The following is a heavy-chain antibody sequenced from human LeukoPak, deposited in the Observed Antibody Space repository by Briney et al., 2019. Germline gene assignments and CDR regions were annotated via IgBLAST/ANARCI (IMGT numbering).Heavy chain of an antibody. CDR2: IYYSGST. J-gene: IGHJ4*02. V-gene: IGHV4-59*01. Sequence: SSETLSLTCTVSGGSISSYYWSWIRQPPGKGLEWIGYIYYSGSTNYNPSLKSRVTISVDTSKNQFSLKLSSVTAADTAVYYCARVYDFWSGCYFDYWGQGTLVTVSS. CDR1: GGSISSYY. D-gene: IGHD3-3*01. CDR3: ARVYDFWSGCYFDY.